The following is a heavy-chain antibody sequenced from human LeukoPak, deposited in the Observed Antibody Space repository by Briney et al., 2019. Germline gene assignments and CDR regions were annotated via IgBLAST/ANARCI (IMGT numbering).Heavy chain of an antibody. J-gene: IGHJ4*02. V-gene: IGHV3-15*01. CDR3: TTSPIVGAAMRDY. CDR2: IKSKTDGGTT. Sequence: GESLRLSCAASGFTFSNAWMSWVRQAPGKGLEWVGRIKSKTDGGTTDYAAPVKGRFTISRDDSKNTLYLQMNSLKTEDTAVYYCTTSPIVGAAMRDYWGQGTLVTVSS. D-gene: IGHD1-26*01. CDR1: GFTFSNAW.